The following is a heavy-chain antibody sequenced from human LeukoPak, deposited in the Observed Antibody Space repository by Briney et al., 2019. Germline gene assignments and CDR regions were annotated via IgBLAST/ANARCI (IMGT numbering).Heavy chain of an antibody. Sequence: GGSLRLSCAASGFTFDDYTMHWVRQAPGKGLEWVSGITWNSGSIGYADSVRGRFTISRDNAKNSLYLEMNSLRAEDTALYYCAKEDHFASWGQGTLVTVS. J-gene: IGHJ4*02. V-gene: IGHV3-9*01. CDR3: AKEDHFAS. CDR2: ITWNSGSI. CDR1: GFTFDDYT.